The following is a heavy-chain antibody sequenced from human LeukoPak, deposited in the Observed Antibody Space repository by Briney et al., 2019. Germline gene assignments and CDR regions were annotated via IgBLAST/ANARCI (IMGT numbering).Heavy chain of an antibody. D-gene: IGHD3-9*01. CDR1: GFTFSSYA. J-gene: IGHJ5*02. Sequence: PGGSLRLSCAASGFTFSSYAMSWVGQAPGKGLEWVSAISGSGGSTYYADSVKGRFTISRDNSKKTLYLQMNSLRAEDTAVYYCAKVLYDILTGYYRSWGQGTPVTVSS. V-gene: IGHV3-23*01. CDR3: AKVLYDILTGYYRS. CDR2: ISGSGGST.